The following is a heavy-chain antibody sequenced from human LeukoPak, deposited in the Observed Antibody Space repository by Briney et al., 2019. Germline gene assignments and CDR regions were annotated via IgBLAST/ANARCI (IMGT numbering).Heavy chain of an antibody. Sequence: GVSLRLSCAASGFTVSTNYMSWVRQAPGKGPEWISILYRAGDTYYADSVKGRFTISRDNSKNTLYLQMDRLRAEDTAVYYCARDTPHGVVVTAIDYYYYYGMDVWGQGTTVTVSS. J-gene: IGHJ6*02. CDR1: GFTVSTNY. D-gene: IGHD2-21*02. CDR2: LYRAGDT. CDR3: ARDTPHGVVVTAIDYYYYYGMDV. V-gene: IGHV3-66*01.